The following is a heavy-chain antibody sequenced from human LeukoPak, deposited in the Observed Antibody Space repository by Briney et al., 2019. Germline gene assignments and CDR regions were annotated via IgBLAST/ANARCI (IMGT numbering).Heavy chain of an antibody. V-gene: IGHV3-74*01. Sequence: GGSLRLSCAGSGFTFSSFWMHWVRQVPGKGLLWVSRINTDGTTTNYADSVQGRFTISGDNAKNTLYLQMNSLRAEDTAVYYCVRVGEDYGDRWDFWGQGTLVTVSS. CDR1: GFTFSSFW. CDR2: INTDGTTT. D-gene: IGHD4-17*01. J-gene: IGHJ4*02. CDR3: VRVGEDYGDRWDF.